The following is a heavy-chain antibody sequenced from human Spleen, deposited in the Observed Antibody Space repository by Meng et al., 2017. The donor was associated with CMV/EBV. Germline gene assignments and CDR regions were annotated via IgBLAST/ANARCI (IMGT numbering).Heavy chain of an antibody. D-gene: IGHD1-26*01. V-gene: IGHV3-48*03. J-gene: IGHJ4*02. CDR1: GFTFSIYE. CDR3: ARVSWAGF. CDR2: ISSSGTTI. Sequence: GESLKISCAASGFTFSIYEMNWVRQAPGKGLEWVSYISSSGTTIYYADSVKGRFTISRDNVKNSLYLEMNSLRAEDTAVYYCARVSWAGFWGQGTLVTVSS.